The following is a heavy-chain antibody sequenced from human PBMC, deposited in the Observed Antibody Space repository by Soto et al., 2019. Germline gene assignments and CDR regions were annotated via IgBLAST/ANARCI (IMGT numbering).Heavy chain of an antibody. D-gene: IGHD2-15*01. V-gene: IGHV3-7*05. Sequence: GGSLRLSCAASGFAFSSYWMSWVRQAPGKGLEWVANIKQDGSEKYYVDSVKGRFTISRDNAKNSLYLQMNSLRAEDTAVYYCARPGGYCSGGSCYSCVLAYCGQGTLVTVSS. CDR1: GFAFSSYW. CDR3: ARPGGYCSGGSCYSCVLAY. J-gene: IGHJ4*02. CDR2: IKQDGSEK.